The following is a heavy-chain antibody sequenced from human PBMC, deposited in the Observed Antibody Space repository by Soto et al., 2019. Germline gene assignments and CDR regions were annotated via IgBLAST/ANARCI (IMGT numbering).Heavy chain of an antibody. D-gene: IGHD3-9*01. CDR3: ARDGGVKRYFDCASYGMDV. Sequence: QVQLVESGGGVVQPGRSLRLSCAASGITFSGYAMHWVRQAPGKGLEWVALISYDGSNKYYADSVKGRFTISRDTSKNTLYLQMNSLRAEDTAVYYCARDGGVKRYFDCASYGMDVWGQGTTVTVSS. J-gene: IGHJ6*02. V-gene: IGHV3-30-3*01. CDR2: ISYDGSNK. CDR1: GITFSGYA.